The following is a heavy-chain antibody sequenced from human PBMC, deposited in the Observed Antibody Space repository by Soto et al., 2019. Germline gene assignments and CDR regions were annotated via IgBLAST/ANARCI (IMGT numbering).Heavy chain of an antibody. CDR3: ARDAPYSSGWYNWFDP. J-gene: IGHJ5*02. CDR1: GYTFTGYY. Sequence: GASVKVSCKASGYTFTGYYMHWVRQAPGQGLEWMGWINPNSGGTNYAQKFQGRVTMTRDTSISTAYMELSRLRSDDTAVYYCARDAPYSSGWYNWFDPWGQGTLVTVSS. V-gene: IGHV1-2*02. CDR2: INPNSGGT. D-gene: IGHD6-19*01.